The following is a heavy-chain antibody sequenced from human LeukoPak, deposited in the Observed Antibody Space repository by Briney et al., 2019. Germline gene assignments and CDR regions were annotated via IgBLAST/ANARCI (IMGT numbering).Heavy chain of an antibody. CDR1: GFTFSSYW. J-gene: IGHJ4*02. CDR3: AKDKAGTIVWYGRWAIGLFDY. V-gene: IGHV3-43*02. Sequence: GGSQRLSCAASGFTFSSYWMYWVRQAPGKGLQWVSLISADGGSTYYADSVKGRFTISRDNSKNSLYLQMNSLTTEDTAFYYCAKDKAGTIVWYGRWAIGLFDYWGQGTLLTVSS. D-gene: IGHD6-13*01. CDR2: ISADGGST.